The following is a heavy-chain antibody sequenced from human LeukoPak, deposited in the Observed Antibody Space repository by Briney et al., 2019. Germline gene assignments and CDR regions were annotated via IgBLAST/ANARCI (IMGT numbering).Heavy chain of an antibody. CDR1: GYTFTSYD. V-gene: IGHV1-8*01. Sequence: ASVKVSCKASGYTFTSYDINWVRQATGQGLEWMGWMNPNSGNTGYAQKFQGGVTMTRNTSISTAYMELSSLRSEDTAVYYCARVLRASSGYHLLRYWGQGTLVTVSS. D-gene: IGHD3-22*01. CDR2: MNPNSGNT. J-gene: IGHJ4*02. CDR3: ARVLRASSGYHLLRY.